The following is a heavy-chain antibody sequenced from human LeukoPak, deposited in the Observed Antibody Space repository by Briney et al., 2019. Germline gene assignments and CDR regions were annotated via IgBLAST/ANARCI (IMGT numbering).Heavy chain of an antibody. V-gene: IGHV3-23*01. CDR2: IGRVGYT. D-gene: IGHD5-24*01. Sequence: GGSLRLSCAASGFTFSDYSMSWVRQVPGKGLEWVSGIGRVGYTYYADSVKGRFTISRDNSKNTVYLQMNSRRAEDTAIYYCVKDRPCDGCMPMDAWGQGTTVTVSS. J-gene: IGHJ6*02. CDR1: GFTFSDYS. CDR3: VKDRPCDGCMPMDA.